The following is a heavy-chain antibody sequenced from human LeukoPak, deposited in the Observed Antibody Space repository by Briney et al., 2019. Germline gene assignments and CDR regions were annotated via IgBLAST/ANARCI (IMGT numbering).Heavy chain of an antibody. CDR1: GFTFDNAW. V-gene: IGHV3-15*01. Sequence: GGSLRLSCAASGFTFDNAWMSWVRQAPGKGLEWVGRIKSKTDGGTTDYAAPVKGRFTISRDDSNNTLYLQMNSLKTEDTAVYYCTAESSYEGLFDYWGQGTLVSVSS. J-gene: IGHJ4*02. CDR3: TAESSYEGLFDY. CDR2: IKSKTDGGTT. D-gene: IGHD5-12*01.